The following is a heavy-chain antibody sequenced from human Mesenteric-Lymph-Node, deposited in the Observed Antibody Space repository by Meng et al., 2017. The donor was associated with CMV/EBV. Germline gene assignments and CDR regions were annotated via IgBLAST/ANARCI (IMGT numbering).Heavy chain of an antibody. CDR1: GMSLNNYG. V-gene: IGHV3-30*02. CDR2: IRFDGRSK. J-gene: IGHJ6*02. CDR3: AKDWAHSTEGPLYSFFYGMDV. Sequence: GGSLRLSCAASGMSLNNYGMHWVRQAPGKGLEWVAFIRFDGRSKYFADSVKGRFTISRDNSKNTLYLQMSSLRTEDTAVYYCAKDWAHSTEGPLYSFFYGMDVWGQGTTVTVSS. D-gene: IGHD3-16*01.